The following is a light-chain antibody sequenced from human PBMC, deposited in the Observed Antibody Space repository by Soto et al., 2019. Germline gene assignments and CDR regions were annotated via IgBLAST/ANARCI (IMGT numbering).Light chain of an antibody. J-gene: IGKJ2*01. Sequence: EIVLTQSPATLSLSPGERATLSCRASQGVSDYLAWYQQKPGQAPRLLIYDASNRATGIPARFSGSGFGTDFTLTISSLEPEDFAVYYCEQRSIWPLYTFGQGTKVDIK. CDR1: QGVSDY. CDR3: EQRSIWPLYT. V-gene: IGKV3-11*01. CDR2: DAS.